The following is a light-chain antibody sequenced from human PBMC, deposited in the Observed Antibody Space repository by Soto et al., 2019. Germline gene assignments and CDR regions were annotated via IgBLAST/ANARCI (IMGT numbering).Light chain of an antibody. J-gene: IGLJ2*01. Sequence: QSVLTQPASVSGSPGQSITISCTGTSGDIGTYNLVSWYQQYPSRAPKLIIFEGNKRPSGVSGRFSASKSGNTASLAISGLQAEVEADYHCCSYAGRSTLICGGGTKLTVL. V-gene: IGLV2-23*01. CDR2: EGN. CDR1: SGDIGTYNL. CDR3: CSYAGRSTLI.